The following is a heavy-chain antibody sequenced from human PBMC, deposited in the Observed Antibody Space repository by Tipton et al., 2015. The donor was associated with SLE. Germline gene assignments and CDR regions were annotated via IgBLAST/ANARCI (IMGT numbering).Heavy chain of an antibody. CDR3: ARGGDPGVTTSHY. Sequence: TLSLTCTVSGGSISSSSYYWGWIRQPPGKGLEWIGSIYYSGSTYYNPSLKSRVTISVDTSKNQFSLKLSSVTAADTAGYYCARGGDPGVTTSHYWGQGTLVTVSS. V-gene: IGHV4-39*07. CDR2: IYYSGST. CDR1: GGSISSSSYY. D-gene: IGHD4-11*01. J-gene: IGHJ4*02.